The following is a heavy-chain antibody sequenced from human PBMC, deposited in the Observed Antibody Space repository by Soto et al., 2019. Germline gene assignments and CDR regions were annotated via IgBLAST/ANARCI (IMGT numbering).Heavy chain of an antibody. CDR2: ISYDGSNK. CDR3: ARDRDYYKADY. D-gene: IGHD3-10*01. V-gene: IGHV3-33*05. J-gene: IGHJ4*01. CDR1: GFTFNSYG. Sequence: GGSLRLSCAASGFTFNSYGMHWVRQAPGKGLEWVAAISYDGSNKYYADSVKGRFTISRDNSKNTLYLQMNSLRAEDTAVYYCARDRDYYKADYWGQGTLVTVPS.